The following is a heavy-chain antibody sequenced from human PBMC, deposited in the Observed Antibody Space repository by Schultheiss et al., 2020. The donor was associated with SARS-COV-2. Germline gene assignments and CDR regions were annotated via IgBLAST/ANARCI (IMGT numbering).Heavy chain of an antibody. CDR3: ARGPRLRWFGEFEYYYYMDV. CDR1: GGTFSSYA. Sequence: ASVKVSCKASGGTFSSYAISWVRQAPGQGLEWMGGISAYNGNTNYAQKLQGRVTMTTDTSTSTAYMELRSLRSDDTAVYYCARGPRLRWFGEFEYYYYMDVWGKGTTVTVSS. CDR2: ISAYNGNT. V-gene: IGHV1-18*01. D-gene: IGHD3-10*01. J-gene: IGHJ6*03.